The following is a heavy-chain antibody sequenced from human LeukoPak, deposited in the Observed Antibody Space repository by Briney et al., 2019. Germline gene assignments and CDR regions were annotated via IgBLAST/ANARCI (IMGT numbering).Heavy chain of an antibody. CDR1: GFTFGNYA. V-gene: IGHV3-23*01. Sequence: GGSLRLTCAVSGFTFGNYAMHWVRQAPGKGLEWVSGISGSGGGAHYADSVKGRFTISRDNFKNTLSVQMRSLRVEDTAVYYCAKSGSIAVADKFDDWGQGTLVTVSS. CDR2: ISGSGGGA. CDR3: AKSGSIAVADKFDD. J-gene: IGHJ4*02. D-gene: IGHD6-19*01.